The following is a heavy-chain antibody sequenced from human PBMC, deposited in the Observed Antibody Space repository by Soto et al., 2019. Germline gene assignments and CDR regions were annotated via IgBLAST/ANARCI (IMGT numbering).Heavy chain of an antibody. CDR1: GGSFSGYY. CDR2: INHSGST. Sequence: PSETLSLTCAVYGGSFSGYYWSWIRQPPGKGLEWIGEINHSGSTNYNPSLKSRVTIPVDTSKNQFSLKLSSVTAADTAVYYCARGILGGFGRWGQGTLVTVSS. D-gene: IGHD2-21*01. J-gene: IGHJ4*02. V-gene: IGHV4-34*01. CDR3: ARGILGGFGR.